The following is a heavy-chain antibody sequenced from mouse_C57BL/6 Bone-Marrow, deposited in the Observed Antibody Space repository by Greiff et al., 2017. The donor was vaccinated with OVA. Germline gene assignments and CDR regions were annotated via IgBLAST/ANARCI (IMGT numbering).Heavy chain of an antibody. CDR2: IYPRSGNT. D-gene: IGHD2-1*01. CDR1: GYTFTSYG. CDR3: ARRVTGFAY. J-gene: IGHJ3*01. V-gene: IGHV1-81*01. Sequence: QVQLQQSGAELARPGASVKLSCKASGYTFTSYGISWVKQRTGQGLEWIGEIYPRSGNTYYNEKFEGKATLTADKSSSTAYMELRSLTSEDSAVYFCARRVTGFAYWGQGTLVTVSA.